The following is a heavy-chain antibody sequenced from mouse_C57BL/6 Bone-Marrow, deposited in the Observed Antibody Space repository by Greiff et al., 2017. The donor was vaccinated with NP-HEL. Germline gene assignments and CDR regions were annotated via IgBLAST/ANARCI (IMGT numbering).Heavy chain of an antibody. Sequence: QVQLKQSGAELAKPGASVKLSCKASGYTFTSYWMHWVKQRPGQGLEWIGYINPSSGYTKYNQKFKDKATLTADKSSSTAYMQLSSLTSEDSAVYYCARHYGSIRYYFDYWGQGTTLTVSS. J-gene: IGHJ2*01. D-gene: IGHD1-1*01. CDR2: INPSSGYT. V-gene: IGHV1-7*01. CDR1: GYTFTSYW. CDR3: ARHYGSIRYYFDY.